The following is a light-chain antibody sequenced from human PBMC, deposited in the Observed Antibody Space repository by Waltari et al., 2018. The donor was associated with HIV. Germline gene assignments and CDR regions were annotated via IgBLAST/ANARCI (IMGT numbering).Light chain of an antibody. J-gene: IGLJ2*01. CDR3: QALDSIAAVV. Sequence: SYELTQPPSVSVSPGQTASITCSGDKLGDTYASWYQQKPGQSPVLVIYQTSKRPSGIPEQFSGSNSEDSATLTISGTQAVDVADYYRQALDSIAAVVFGGGTKLTVL. CDR2: QTS. V-gene: IGLV3-1*01. CDR1: KLGDTY.